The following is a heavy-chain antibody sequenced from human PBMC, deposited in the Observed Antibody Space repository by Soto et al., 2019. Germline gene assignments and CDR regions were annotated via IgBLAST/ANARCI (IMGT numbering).Heavy chain of an antibody. V-gene: IGHV1-46*01. J-gene: IGHJ2*01. CDR2: INPRTGST. CDR3: ARDGGLLTASWHYDL. D-gene: IGHD2-15*01. Sequence: QVQLVQSGADVKKPGTSVKVSCKAAGYSFTNYCMYWVRQAPGQGLEWMGMINPRTGSTRYAQKFQNRVTLTRDTSTTTVYMELSTRISDDTAVYYCARDGGLLTASWHYDLWGPGTLVTVSS. CDR1: GYSFTNYC.